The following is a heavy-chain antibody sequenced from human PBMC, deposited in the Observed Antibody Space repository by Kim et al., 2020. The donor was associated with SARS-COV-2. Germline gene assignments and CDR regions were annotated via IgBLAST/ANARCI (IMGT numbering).Heavy chain of an antibody. V-gene: IGHV3-11*06. Sequence: RFTISRDNAKNSLYLQMNSLRAEDTAVYYCARDSLPWPAAPIWVGNWFDPWGQGTLVTVSS. D-gene: IGHD2-2*01. CDR3: ARDSLPWPAAPIWVGNWFDP. J-gene: IGHJ5*02.